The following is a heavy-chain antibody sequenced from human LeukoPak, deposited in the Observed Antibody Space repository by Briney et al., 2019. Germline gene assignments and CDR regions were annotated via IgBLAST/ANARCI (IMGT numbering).Heavy chain of an antibody. D-gene: IGHD6-13*01. CDR3: ARAYSSSWYWNWFDP. J-gene: IGHJ5*02. CDR1: GYSISSGYY. Sequence: PSETLSLTCTVSGYSISSGYYWGWIRQPPGKGLEWIGSIYNSASTYYNPSLKSRATISLDTPANQFSLKLSSVTAADTAVYYCARAYSSSWYWNWFDPWGQGTLVTVSS. CDR2: IYNSAST. V-gene: IGHV4-38-2*02.